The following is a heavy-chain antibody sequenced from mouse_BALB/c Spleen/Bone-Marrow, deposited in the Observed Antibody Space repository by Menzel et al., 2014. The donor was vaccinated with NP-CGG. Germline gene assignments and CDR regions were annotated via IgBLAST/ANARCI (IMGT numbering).Heavy chain of an antibody. CDR2: INYSGST. J-gene: IGHJ1*01. CDR1: GYSITSGYA. Sequence: EVQLQESGPGLVKPSQSLSLTCTVTGYSITSGYAWNWIRQFPGNKLEWMGYINYSGSTSYNPFLKSRISITRDTSKNQFFLQLNSVTTEDTATYYCARSLYFDVWGAGTTVTVSS. CDR3: ARSLYFDV. V-gene: IGHV3-2*02.